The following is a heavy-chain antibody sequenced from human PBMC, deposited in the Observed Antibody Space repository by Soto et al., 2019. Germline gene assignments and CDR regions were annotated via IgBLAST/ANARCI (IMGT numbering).Heavy chain of an antibody. J-gene: IGHJ6*02. CDR2: ISSSSSYI. CDR1: GFTFSSYS. Sequence: GGSLRLSCAASGFTFSSYSMNWVRQAPGKGLEWVSSISSSSSYIYYADSVKGRFTISRDNAKNSLYLQMNSLRAEDTAVYYCARDAVPLWFGELLRGYYYGMDVWGQGTTVTVSS. D-gene: IGHD3-10*01. V-gene: IGHV3-21*01. CDR3: ARDAVPLWFGELLRGYYYGMDV.